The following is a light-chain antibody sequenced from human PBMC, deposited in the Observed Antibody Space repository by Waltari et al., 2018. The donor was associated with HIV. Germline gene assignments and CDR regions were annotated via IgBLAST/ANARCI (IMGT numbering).Light chain of an antibody. Sequence: QSALTQPRSVSGAPGQSVTISCTGTSSDVGDSTYVYCDRQTPGNVPKLMIYYVSKRPPGVLDRFSGSRSGNTASLTISGLQAEDEADYFCCSYAGNYSYVFGSGSRVTVL. CDR3: CSYAGNYSYV. V-gene: IGLV2-11*01. J-gene: IGLJ1*01. CDR1: SSDVGDSTY. CDR2: YVS.